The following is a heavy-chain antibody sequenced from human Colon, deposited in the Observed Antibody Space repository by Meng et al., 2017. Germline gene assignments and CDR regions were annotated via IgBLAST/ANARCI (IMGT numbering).Heavy chain of an antibody. CDR2: IHYSGSI. Sequence: QLQLQESGPGLVKPSETLSLTCSVSGGSISRSNYYWGWIRQPPGKGLEGSESIHYSGSIHHNPSLKSRVTMSVDTSKNQFSLKLTSVAAADTAVYSCATSTATTYFDYWGQGTLVTVSS. CDR3: ATSTATTYFDY. CDR1: GGSISRSNYY. V-gene: IGHV4-39*01. D-gene: IGHD4-17*01. J-gene: IGHJ4*02.